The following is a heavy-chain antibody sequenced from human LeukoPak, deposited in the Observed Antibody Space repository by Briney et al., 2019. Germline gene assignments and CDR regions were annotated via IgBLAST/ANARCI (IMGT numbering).Heavy chain of an antibody. CDR2: IYTSGST. V-gene: IGHV4-61*02. D-gene: IGHD1-1*01. CDR3: ASDTGADY. Sequence: SETLSLTCTVSGGSISSGTYYWNWIRQPAGKGLEWIGRIYTSGSTNYNPSLKGRVTISVDTSKNQFSLKLSSVTAADTAVYYCASDTGADYWGQGTLVTVSS. CDR1: GGSISSGTYY. J-gene: IGHJ4*02.